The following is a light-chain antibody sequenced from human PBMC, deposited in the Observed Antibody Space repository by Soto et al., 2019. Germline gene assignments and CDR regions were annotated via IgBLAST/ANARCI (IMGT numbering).Light chain of an antibody. Sequence: QAVVTQPPSLSGAPGQRVTISCTGSGSNIGAPYDVHWYQHLPGTAPKLLIYGSTNRPSGVPGRFSGSKSGTSASLAITGLQAEDEADYYCQSHDSSLSGYVFGAGTKLTVL. CDR1: GSNIGAPYD. V-gene: IGLV1-40*01. J-gene: IGLJ1*01. CDR2: GST. CDR3: QSHDSSLSGYV.